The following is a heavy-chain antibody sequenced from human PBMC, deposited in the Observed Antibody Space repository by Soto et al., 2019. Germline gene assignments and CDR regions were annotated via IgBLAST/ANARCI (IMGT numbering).Heavy chain of an antibody. CDR3: TRFRRSIAGVLDWFDP. J-gene: IGHJ5*02. V-gene: IGHV4-39*01. D-gene: IGHD2-15*01. CDR1: GGSISSSSYY. CDR2: IYYSGTT. Sequence: SETLSLTCTVSGGSISSSSYYWVWIRQPPGKGLEWIGNIYYSGTTYYNPSLESRVTISVDTSKNQFTLKLSSVTAADTAMYYCTRFRRSIAGVLDWFDPWGQGTLVTVSS.